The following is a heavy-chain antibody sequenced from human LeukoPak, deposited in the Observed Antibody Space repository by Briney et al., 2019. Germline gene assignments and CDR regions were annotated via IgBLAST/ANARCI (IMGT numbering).Heavy chain of an antibody. V-gene: IGHV3-21*01. D-gene: IGHD1-14*01. CDR3: ARELTGFDY. CDR1: GFTFSSYS. CDR2: ISSSSSYI. Sequence: PGGSLRLSSAASGFTFSSYSMHWVRQAPGKGLEWVSSISSSSSYIYYADSVKGRFTISRGNAKNSLYPQMNSLRAEDTAVYYCARELTGFDYWGQGTLVTVSS. J-gene: IGHJ4*02.